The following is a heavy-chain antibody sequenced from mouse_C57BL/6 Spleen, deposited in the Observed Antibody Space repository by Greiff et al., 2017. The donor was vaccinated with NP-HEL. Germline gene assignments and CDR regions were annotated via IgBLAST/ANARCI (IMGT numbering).Heavy chain of an antibody. CDR3: ARGPFDGDAMDY. CDR2: ISSGSSTI. V-gene: IGHV5-17*01. Sequence: EVNLVESGGGLVKPGGSLKLSCAASGFTFSDYGMHWVRQAPEKGLEWVAYISSGSSTIYYADTVKGRFTISRDNAKNTLFLQMTSLRSEDTAMYYCARGPFDGDAMDYWGQGTSVTVSS. CDR1: GFTFSDYG. J-gene: IGHJ4*01.